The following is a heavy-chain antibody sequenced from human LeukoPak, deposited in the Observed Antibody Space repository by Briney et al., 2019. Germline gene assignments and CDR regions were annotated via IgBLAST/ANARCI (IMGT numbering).Heavy chain of an antibody. V-gene: IGHV3-30*18. CDR3: AKDMFSFSQDSSGYFPFDY. J-gene: IGHJ4*02. D-gene: IGHD3-22*01. Sequence: GRSLRLSCAASGFTFSSYGMHWVRQAPGKGLEWVAVISYDGSNKYYADSVKGRFTISRDNSKNTLYLQMNSLRAEDTAVYYCAKDMFSFSQDSSGYFPFDYWGQGTLVTVSS. CDR2: ISYDGSNK. CDR1: GFTFSSYG.